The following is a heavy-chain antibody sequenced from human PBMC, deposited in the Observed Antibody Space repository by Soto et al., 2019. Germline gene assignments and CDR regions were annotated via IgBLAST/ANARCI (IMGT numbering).Heavy chain of an antibody. CDR3: RSATTTTFDY. V-gene: IGHV4-39*01. D-gene: IGHD1-26*01. J-gene: IGHJ4*02. Sequence: PSETLSVTCTVSGGSISSSSYYWGWIRQPPGKGLEWIGSIYYSGSTYYNPSLKSRVTISVDTSKNQFSLKLSSVTAADTAVYYCRSATTTTFDYWGQGTLVTVSS. CDR1: GGSISSSSYY. CDR2: IYYSGST.